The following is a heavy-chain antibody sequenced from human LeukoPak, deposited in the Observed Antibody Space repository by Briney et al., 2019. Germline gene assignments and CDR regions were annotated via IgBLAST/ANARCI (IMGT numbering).Heavy chain of an antibody. CDR3: AKDGTYYDILTGYYLFFDY. Sequence: PGGSLRLSCAASGFTFSDYYMSWIRQAPGKGLEWVSYISSSGSTIYYADSVKGRFTISRDNSKNTLYLQMNSLRAEDTAVYYCAKDGTYYDILTGYYLFFDYWGQGTLVTVSS. D-gene: IGHD3-9*01. CDR2: ISSSGSTI. J-gene: IGHJ4*02. CDR1: GFTFSDYY. V-gene: IGHV3-11*01.